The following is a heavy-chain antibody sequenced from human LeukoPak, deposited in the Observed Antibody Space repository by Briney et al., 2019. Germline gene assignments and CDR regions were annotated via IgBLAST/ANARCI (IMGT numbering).Heavy chain of an antibody. J-gene: IGHJ5*02. D-gene: IGHD3-22*01. V-gene: IGHV4-4*07. Sequence: SETLSLTCTVSGGSISSYYWSWIRQPAGKGLEWIGRIYTSGSTNYNPFLKSRVTMSVDTSKNQFSLKLSSVTAADTAVYYCARDSRYYDSSGHYYRDWFDPWGQGTLVTVSS. CDR1: GGSISSYY. CDR3: ARDSRYYDSSGHYYRDWFDP. CDR2: IYTSGST.